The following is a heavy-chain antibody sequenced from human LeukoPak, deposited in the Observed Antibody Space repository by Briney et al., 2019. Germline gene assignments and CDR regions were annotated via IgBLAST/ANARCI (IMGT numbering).Heavy chain of an antibody. Sequence: PGGSLRLSCAASGFTFSSYAVNWVRQAPGKGLEWVSAISGSGGSTYYADSVKGRFTISRDNSKNTLYLQMNSLRAEDTAVYYCAKPKYYYGSGSFLQNGFDYWGQGTLVTVSS. CDR1: GFTFSSYA. V-gene: IGHV3-23*01. CDR2: ISGSGGST. D-gene: IGHD3-10*01. J-gene: IGHJ4*02. CDR3: AKPKYYYGSGSFLQNGFDY.